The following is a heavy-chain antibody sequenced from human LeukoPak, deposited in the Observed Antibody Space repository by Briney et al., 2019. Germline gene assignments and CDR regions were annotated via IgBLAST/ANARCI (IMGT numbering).Heavy chain of an antibody. CDR3: VKGATVTTRPNFDY. D-gene: IGHD4-17*01. V-gene: IGHV3-7*03. Sequence: GGSLRLSCAASGFIFSSYWMSWVRQAPGKGLEWVANIKQDGSEKYYVDSVKGRFTISRDNAKNSLYLQMNSLRPEDTATYYCVKGATVTTRPNFDYWGQGTVVTVSS. CDR2: IKQDGSEK. J-gene: IGHJ4*02. CDR1: GFIFSSYW.